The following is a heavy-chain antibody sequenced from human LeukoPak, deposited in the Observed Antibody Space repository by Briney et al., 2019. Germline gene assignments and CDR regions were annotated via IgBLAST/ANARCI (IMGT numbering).Heavy chain of an antibody. CDR2: TSADNGNT. Sequence: ASVKVSCKASGYTFTSYGISWVRQAPGQGLEWMGWTSADNGNTNYAQKLQGRVTMTTDTSTSTAYMELRSLRSDDTAVYYCARRYSSSWYGGFDPWGQGTLVTVSS. V-gene: IGHV1-18*01. J-gene: IGHJ5*02. CDR3: ARRYSSSWYGGFDP. D-gene: IGHD6-13*01. CDR1: GYTFTSYG.